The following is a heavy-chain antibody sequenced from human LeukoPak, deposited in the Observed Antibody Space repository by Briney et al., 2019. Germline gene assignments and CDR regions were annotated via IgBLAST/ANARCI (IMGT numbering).Heavy chain of an antibody. CDR2: IYHSGST. CDR3: ARHALLVGATDVFDY. V-gene: IGHV4-38-2*01. D-gene: IGHD1-26*01. Sequence: TSESLSLTCAVSGYSISSGYYWGWIRQPPGTGLEWIGSIYHSGSTYYNPSLKSRVTISVDTSKNQFSLKLSSVTAADTAVYYCARHALLVGATDVFDYWGQGTLVTVSS. J-gene: IGHJ4*02. CDR1: GYSISSGYY.